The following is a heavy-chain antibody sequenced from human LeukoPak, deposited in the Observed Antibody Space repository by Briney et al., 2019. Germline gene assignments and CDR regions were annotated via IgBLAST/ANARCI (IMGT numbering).Heavy chain of an antibody. J-gene: IGHJ3*01. D-gene: IGHD4-11*01. Sequence: GGSLRLSCTASGFTFGDYAMSWVRQAPGKGLEWVGFIRSKAYGGTTEYAASVKGRFTISRDDSQTIAYLQMNSLKAEDTAVYYCTGEDFDYSDSFGAFDVWGQGTMVTVSS. CDR1: GFTFGDYA. CDR3: TGEDFDYSDSFGAFDV. CDR2: IRSKAYGGTT. V-gene: IGHV3-49*04.